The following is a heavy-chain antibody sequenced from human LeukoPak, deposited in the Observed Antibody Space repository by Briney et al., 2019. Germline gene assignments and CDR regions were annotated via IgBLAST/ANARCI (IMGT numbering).Heavy chain of an antibody. CDR1: GYSFTNYW. D-gene: IGHD4-17*01. CDR3: AIALDYGDYIFDP. V-gene: IGHV5-51*01. Sequence: GESLQISCKGSGYSFTNYWIGWVRQLPGKSLEWMGIIYPGDSDTRYSPSFQGQVTISAVRSITTAYLQWSSLKASDTAMYYCAIALDYGDYIFDPWGQGTLVTVSS. CDR2: IYPGDSDT. J-gene: IGHJ5*02.